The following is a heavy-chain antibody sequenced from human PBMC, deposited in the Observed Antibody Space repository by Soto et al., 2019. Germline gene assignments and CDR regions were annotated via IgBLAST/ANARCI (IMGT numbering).Heavy chain of an antibody. CDR1: GGSISSSNW. Sequence: QVQLQESGPGLVKPSGTLSLTCAVSGGSISSSNWWSWVRQPPGKGLEWIGEIYHSGSTNYNPSLKSRGTIAVEKSKTQFALKLSSGTAADTAVYYCGGWGGGSWYGYYFDYWGQGTLVTVSS. CDR2: IYHSGST. CDR3: GGWGGGSWYGYYFDY. J-gene: IGHJ4*02. V-gene: IGHV4-4*02. D-gene: IGHD6-13*01.